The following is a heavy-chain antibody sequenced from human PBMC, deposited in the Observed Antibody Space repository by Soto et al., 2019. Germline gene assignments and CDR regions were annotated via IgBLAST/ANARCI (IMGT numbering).Heavy chain of an antibody. CDR2: ISESGHHT. CDR1: GFTSSTYA. D-gene: IGHD2-15*01. Sequence: DVQLLESGGGLVQPGGSLRLSCAASGFTSSTYALNWVRQAPGKGLEWVSTISESGHHTYYADSLKGRFTISGDKSKNTLSLQMNSLTAEDTAVYYCAKSDGCGGGSCYTGTYYYFDVWGRGTLVTVSS. V-gene: IGHV3-23*01. J-gene: IGHJ2*01. CDR3: AKSDGCGGGSCYTGTYYYFDV.